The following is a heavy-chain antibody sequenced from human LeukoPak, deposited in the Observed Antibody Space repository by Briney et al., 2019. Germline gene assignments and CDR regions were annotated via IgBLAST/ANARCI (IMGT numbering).Heavy chain of an antibody. CDR2: MNPNSGNT. J-gene: IGHJ5*02. V-gene: IGHV1-8*02. CDR1: GYTFTAYY. Sequence: GASVKVSCKASGYTFTAYYMHWVRQAPGQGLEWMGWMNPNSGNTGYAQKFQGRVTMTRNTSISTACMELSSLRSEDTAVYYCARAVLGYFDWLSRWSSFDPWGQGTLVTVSS. D-gene: IGHD3-9*01. CDR3: ARAVLGYFDWLSRWSSFDP.